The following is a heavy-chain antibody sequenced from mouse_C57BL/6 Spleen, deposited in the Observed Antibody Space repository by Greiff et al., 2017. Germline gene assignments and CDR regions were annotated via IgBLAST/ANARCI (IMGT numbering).Heavy chain of an antibody. Sequence: EVKLVESGGDLVKPGGSLKLSCAASGFTFSSYGMSWVRQTPDKRLEWVATISSGGSYTYYPDSVKGRFTISRDNAKNTLYLQMSSLKSEDTAMYYCARPHHDGYYPFGGQGTTLTVSS. CDR1: GFTFSSYG. CDR2: ISSGGSYT. J-gene: IGHJ2*01. CDR3: ARPHHDGYYPF. D-gene: IGHD2-3*01. V-gene: IGHV5-6*01.